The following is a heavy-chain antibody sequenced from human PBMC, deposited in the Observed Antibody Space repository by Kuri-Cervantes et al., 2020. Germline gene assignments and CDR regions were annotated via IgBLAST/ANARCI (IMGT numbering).Heavy chain of an antibody. D-gene: IGHD3-22*01. Sequence: GGSLRLSCAASGFTFSTHWMSWVRQAPGKGLEWVANIKEDGSAKYYVDSVEGRFTISRDNSKNTLYLQMNSLRAEDTAVYYCAKGEDSSDYYKVWGQGTLVTVSS. V-gene: IGHV3-7*04. CDR2: IKEDGSAK. CDR3: AKGEDSSDYYKV. CDR1: GFTFSTHW. J-gene: IGHJ4*02.